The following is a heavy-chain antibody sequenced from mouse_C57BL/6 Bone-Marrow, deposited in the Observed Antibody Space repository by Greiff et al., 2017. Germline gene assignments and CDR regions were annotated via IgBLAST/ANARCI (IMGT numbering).Heavy chain of an antibody. CDR2: INPNNGGT. V-gene: IGHV1-18*01. D-gene: IGHD2-4*01. CDR1: GYTFTDYN. Sequence: VQLQQSGPELVKPGASVKIPCKASGYTFTDYNMDWVKQSHGKSLEWIGDINPNNGGTIYNQKFKGKATLTVDKSSSTAYMELRSLTSEDTAVYYCARNDYDRDAMDYWGQGTSVTVSS. J-gene: IGHJ4*01. CDR3: ARNDYDRDAMDY.